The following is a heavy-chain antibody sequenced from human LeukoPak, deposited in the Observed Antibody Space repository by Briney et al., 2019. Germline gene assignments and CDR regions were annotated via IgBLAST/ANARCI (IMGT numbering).Heavy chain of an antibody. J-gene: IGHJ3*02. Sequence: PGGSLRLSCAASGLTVSSNYMSWVRQAPGKGLEWVSVIYSGGSTYYADSVKGRFTISRDNSKNTLYLQMNSLRAEDTAVYYCAREGRITMVRGVKGNAFDIWGQGTMVTVSS. V-gene: IGHV3-53*01. CDR2: IYSGGST. D-gene: IGHD3-10*01. CDR3: AREGRITMVRGVKGNAFDI. CDR1: GLTVSSNY.